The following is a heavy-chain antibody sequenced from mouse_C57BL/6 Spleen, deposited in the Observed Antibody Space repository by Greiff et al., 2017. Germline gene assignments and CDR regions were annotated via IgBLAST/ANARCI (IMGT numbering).Heavy chain of an antibody. CDR3: ARPDSSGSLFAY. V-gene: IGHV1-64*01. CDR1: GYTFTSYW. CDR2: IHPNSGST. J-gene: IGHJ3*01. Sequence: QVQLQQPGAELVKPGASVKLSCKASGYTFTSYWMHWVKQRPGQGLEWIGMIHPNSGSTNYNEKFKGKATLTVDKSSSTAYMQLSSLTSEDSAVYYCARPDSSGSLFAYWGQGTLVTVSA. D-gene: IGHD3-2*02.